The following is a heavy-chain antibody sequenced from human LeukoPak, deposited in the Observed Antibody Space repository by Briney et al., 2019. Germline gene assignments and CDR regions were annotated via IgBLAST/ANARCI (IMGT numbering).Heavy chain of an antibody. CDR3: ARARAYGDYAIDY. J-gene: IGHJ4*02. Sequence: ASVNVSCKASGYTFTSYGMSWVRQAPGQGLEWMGWISDYNGNTNYEQKLKGRVTMTTDTSTSPVSLELRTLRPEDTAVYYGARARAYGDYAIDYWGQGTLVTVS. D-gene: IGHD4-17*01. CDR1: GYTFTSYG. V-gene: IGHV1-18*01. CDR2: ISDYNGNT.